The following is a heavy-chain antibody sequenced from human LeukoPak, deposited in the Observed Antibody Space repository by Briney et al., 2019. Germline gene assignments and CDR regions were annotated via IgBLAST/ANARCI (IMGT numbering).Heavy chain of an antibody. CDR1: GGSFSGYY. D-gene: IGHD2-2*01. J-gene: IGHJ6*03. CDR3: ARVGYCSSTSCYEDMDV. Sequence: SQTLSLTCAVYGGSFSGYYWSWIRQPPGKGLEWIGEINHSGSTNYNPPLKSRVTISVDTSTNQFSLNLSSVTAADTAVYYCARVGYCSSTSCYEDMDVWGKGTTVTVSS. CDR2: INHSGST. V-gene: IGHV4-34*01.